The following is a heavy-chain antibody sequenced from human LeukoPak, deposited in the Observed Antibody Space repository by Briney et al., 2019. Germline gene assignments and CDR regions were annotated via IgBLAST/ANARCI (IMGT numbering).Heavy chain of an antibody. CDR3: ARNYDILPHFDY. CDR2: IYYSGST. V-gene: IGHV4-59*01. J-gene: IGHJ4*02. D-gene: IGHD3-9*01. Sequence: SETLSLTCTVSGGSISSYYWSWIRQPPGKGLEWIGYIYYSGSTDYNPSLKSRVTISVDTSKNQFSLKLSSVTAADTAAYYCARNYDILPHFDYWGQGTLVTVSS. CDR1: GGSISSYY.